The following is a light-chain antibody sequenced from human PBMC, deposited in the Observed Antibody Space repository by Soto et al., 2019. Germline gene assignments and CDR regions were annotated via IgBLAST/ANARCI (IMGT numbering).Light chain of an antibody. CDR1: QNIIFY. Sequence: DIQMTQSPSSLSASVGDRVTITCRASQNIIFYLNWYQQKPVKAPKLLIYAASNLQSGVPSRFSGSGSGTEFSLTISSLQPEDFATYFCQQSYTPPVYTFGQGTKLEIK. CDR2: AAS. J-gene: IGKJ2*01. V-gene: IGKV1-39*01. CDR3: QQSYTPPVYT.